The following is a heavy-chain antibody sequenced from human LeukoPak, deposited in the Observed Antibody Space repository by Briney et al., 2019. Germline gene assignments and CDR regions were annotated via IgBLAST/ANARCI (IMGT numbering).Heavy chain of an antibody. D-gene: IGHD4-17*01. CDR1: GFTFSSNW. V-gene: IGHV3-74*01. Sequence: PGGSLRLSCAASGFTFSSNWMHWVRQAPGKGLVWVSRISSDGSSPRYADSVRGRFTISRDNAKNTLYLQMTRLRVEDTGVYYCARDLFPYGDYFNTWGQGPLVTVSS. CDR2: ISSDGSSP. J-gene: IGHJ5*02. CDR3: ARDLFPYGDYFNT.